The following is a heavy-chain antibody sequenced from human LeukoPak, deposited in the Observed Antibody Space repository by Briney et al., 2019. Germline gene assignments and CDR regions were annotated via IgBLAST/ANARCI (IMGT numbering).Heavy chain of an antibody. D-gene: IGHD3-10*01. CDR3: ARVLPPLRRYYGMDV. CDR1: GGSFSGYY. Sequence: PSETLSLTCAVYGGSFSGYYWSWIRQPPGKGLEWIGEINHGGSTNYNPSLKSRVTISVDTSKNQFSLKLSSVTAADTAVYYCARVLPPLRRYYGMDVWGQGTTVTVSS. V-gene: IGHV4-34*01. J-gene: IGHJ6*02. CDR2: INHGGST.